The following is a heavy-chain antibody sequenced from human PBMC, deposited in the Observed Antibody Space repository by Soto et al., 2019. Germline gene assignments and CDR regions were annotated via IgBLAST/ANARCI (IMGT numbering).Heavy chain of an antibody. V-gene: IGHV3-49*03. J-gene: IGHJ5*02. CDR3: TRGRIVVVPIAMRGKGNWFDP. CDR2: ITSKTFGGTT. Sequence: GGSLRLSCTGSGFTFGDYGVSWFRQAPGKGLEWVGFITSKTFGGTTEYAASVKGRFTISRDDSRSIGYLQMNSLTTEDTAVYYCTRGRIVVVPIAMRGKGNWFDPWGQGTLVTVSS. CDR1: GFTFGDYG. D-gene: IGHD2-2*01.